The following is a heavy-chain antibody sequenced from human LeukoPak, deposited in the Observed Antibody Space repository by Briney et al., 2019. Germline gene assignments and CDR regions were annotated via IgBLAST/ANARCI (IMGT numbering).Heavy chain of an antibody. CDR1: GYTFTGYY. D-gene: IGHD6-19*01. Sequence: ASVKVSCKASGYTFTGYYMHWVRQAPGQGLEWMGWINPNSGGTNYAQKFQGRVTMTRDTSISTAYMELSRLRSDDTAVYYCARVGIAVADPKKYFDYWGQGTLVTVSS. CDR3: ARVGIAVADPKKYFDY. V-gene: IGHV1-2*02. J-gene: IGHJ4*02. CDR2: INPNSGGT.